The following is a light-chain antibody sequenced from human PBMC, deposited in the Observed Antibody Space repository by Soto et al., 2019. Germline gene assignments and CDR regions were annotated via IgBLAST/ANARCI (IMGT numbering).Light chain of an antibody. CDR3: QQRNIWPPVT. CDR1: QRVSNN. Sequence: EIVMTQYPATLSVSPGERATLSCRASQRVSNNLAWYQQKPGQPPRLLIYGAFNRAAGIPARFSGSGSGTDFTLTISSLEPEDSAVYYCQQRNIWPPVTFGQGTRLEI. CDR2: GAF. J-gene: IGKJ5*01. V-gene: IGKV3D-15*01.